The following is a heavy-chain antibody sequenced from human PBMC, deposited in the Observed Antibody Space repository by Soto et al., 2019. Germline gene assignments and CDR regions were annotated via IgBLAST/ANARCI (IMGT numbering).Heavy chain of an antibody. D-gene: IGHD6-6*01. CDR3: ARDGSIAARIYYYGMDV. J-gene: IGHJ6*02. Sequence: PSETLSLTCAISGDSVSNNSAAWNWIRQSPSRGLEWLGRTYYRSKWYNDYAVSVKSRITINPDTSKNQFSLQLNSVTPEDTAVYYCARDGSIAARIYYYGMDVWGQGTTVTVSS. V-gene: IGHV6-1*01. CDR1: GDSVSNNSAA. CDR2: TYYRSKWYN.